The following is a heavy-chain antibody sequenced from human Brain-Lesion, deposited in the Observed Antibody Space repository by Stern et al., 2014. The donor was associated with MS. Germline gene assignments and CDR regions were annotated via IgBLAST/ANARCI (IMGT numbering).Heavy chain of an antibody. D-gene: IGHD7-27*01. CDR3: VHSLTSPRAWGYYFDY. J-gene: IGHJ4*02. CDR2: LDWDYDK. Sequence: QVPLKESGPTLVKPTQPLKLTCTLSGLSLSTTGVGVGWIRPPPGKALGGLALLDWDYDKRDSSSLKNRVTITRDTSKKRVVLTMTNMDPVDTATYYCVHSLTSPRAWGYYFDYWGQGILVTVSS. CDR1: GLSLSTTGVG. V-gene: IGHV2-5*02.